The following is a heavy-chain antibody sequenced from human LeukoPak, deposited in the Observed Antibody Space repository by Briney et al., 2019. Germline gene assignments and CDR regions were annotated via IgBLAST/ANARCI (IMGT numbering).Heavy chain of an antibody. CDR2: ITPLFGTA. Sequence: SVKVSCKASGGTFNNLAFTWVRQAPGQGLEWMGRITPLFGTADYPQKFQGRVSFSADESTTKSYMELNSLTSENTAVYYCAPDHDHSFDPWGQGTLVTVSS. J-gene: IGHJ5*02. CDR3: APDHDHSFDP. V-gene: IGHV1-69*13. CDR1: GGTFNNLA.